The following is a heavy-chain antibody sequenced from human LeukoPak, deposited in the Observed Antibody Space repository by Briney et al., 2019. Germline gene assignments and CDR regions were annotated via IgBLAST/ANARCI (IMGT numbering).Heavy chain of an antibody. Sequence: PSETLSLTCAVYGGSFSGYYWSWIRQPPGKGLEWIGEINHSGSTNYNPSLKSRVTISVDTSKNQFSLKLSSVTAADTAVYYCAREMVRPGDAKDDYWGQGTLVTVSS. CDR2: INHSGST. D-gene: IGHD3-10*01. J-gene: IGHJ4*02. V-gene: IGHV4-34*01. CDR3: AREMVRPGDAKDDY. CDR1: GGSFSGYY.